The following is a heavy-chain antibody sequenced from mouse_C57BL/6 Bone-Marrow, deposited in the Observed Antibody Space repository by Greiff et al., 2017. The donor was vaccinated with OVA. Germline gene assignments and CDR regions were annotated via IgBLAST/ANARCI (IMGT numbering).Heavy chain of an antibody. CDR2: ISSGGGYP. D-gene: IGHD1-1*01. CDR1: GFTFSSYG. CDR3: ARHYYGSSDY. V-gene: IGHV5-6*01. Sequence: EVQVVESGGDLVKPGGSLKLSCAASGFTFSSYGMSWVRQTPDKRLEWVATISSGGGYPYYPDSVKGRFTISSDNAKNTLYLQMSSLKSEDTAMYYCARHYYGSSDYWGQGTTRTVSS. J-gene: IGHJ2*01.